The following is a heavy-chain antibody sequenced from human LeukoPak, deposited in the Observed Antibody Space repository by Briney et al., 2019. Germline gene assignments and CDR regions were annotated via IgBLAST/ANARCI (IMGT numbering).Heavy chain of an antibody. CDR3: ARIRCGHSGSVCYNH. CDR2: ISHTEGT. V-gene: IGHV4-34*01. J-gene: IGHJ1*01. D-gene: IGHD3-9*01. CDR1: GGSINSHY. Sequence: SETLSLTCTVSGGSINSHYWSWIRQSPGKGLEWIGEISHTEGTRYNPSLESRVTMSVGTSENQLSLKLIFVTAADTAVYYCARIRCGHSGSVCYNHWGLGTLVTVSS.